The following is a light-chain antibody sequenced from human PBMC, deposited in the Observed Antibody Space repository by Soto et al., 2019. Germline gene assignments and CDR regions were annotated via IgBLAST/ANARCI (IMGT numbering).Light chain of an antibody. CDR2: AAS. CDR3: QQSFSTPRT. Sequence: DIQVAQSPSSLSASVGARVTMSCGASQNINNYVNWYQQKPGTAPKLLIYAASSLQSGVPSRFSGSGSGTDFTLTISSLQPDDFATYYCQQSFSTPRTFGQGTKVDIK. V-gene: IGKV1-39*01. J-gene: IGKJ1*01. CDR1: QNINNY.